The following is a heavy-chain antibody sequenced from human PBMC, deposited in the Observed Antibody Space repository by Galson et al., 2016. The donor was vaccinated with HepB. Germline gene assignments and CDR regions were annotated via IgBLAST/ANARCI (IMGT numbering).Heavy chain of an antibody. CDR1: GASISDSNW. Sequence: SETLSLTCAVSGASISDSNWWTWVRQVPEKGLEWIGEIYHTGTTNNNPFLSSRFTLSVDKSRNEFSLNVTSVTAADTAVYYCARASIIPGARMIFDPWGQGTLGTVSS. V-gene: IGHV4-4*02. CDR3: ARASIIPGARMIFDP. CDR2: IYHTGTT. D-gene: IGHD2-2*01. J-gene: IGHJ5*02.